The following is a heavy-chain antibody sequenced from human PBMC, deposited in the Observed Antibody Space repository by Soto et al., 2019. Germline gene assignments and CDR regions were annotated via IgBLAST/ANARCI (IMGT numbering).Heavy chain of an antibody. D-gene: IGHD2-15*01. CDR1: GFTFSSYG. V-gene: IGHV3-23*01. J-gene: IGHJ1*01. CDR3: AKGSGNLGYCSGGSCYGAPAEYFQH. CDR2: SGGSDGST. Sequence: PGGSLRLSCAGSGFTFSSYGMSWVRQAPGKGLEWVSGSGGSDGSTFHADSVKGRFTISRDNSKNTLYLQMNSLRAEDTAVYYCAKGSGNLGYCSGGSCYGAPAEYFQHWGQGTLVTVSS.